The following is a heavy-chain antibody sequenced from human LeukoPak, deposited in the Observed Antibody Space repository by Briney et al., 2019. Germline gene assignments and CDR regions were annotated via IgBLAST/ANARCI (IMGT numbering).Heavy chain of an antibody. V-gene: IGHV4-39*07. J-gene: IGHJ3*02. CDR1: GGSLSSSSYY. D-gene: IGHD3-3*01. Sequence: PSETLSLTCTVSGGSLSSSSYYWGWIRQPPGKGLEWIGSIYYSGSTYYNLSLKSRVTISVDTSKNQFSLKLSSVTAADTAVYYCARGITIFGVVIIPNAFDIWGQGTMVTVSS. CDR2: IYYSGST. CDR3: ARGITIFGVVIIPNAFDI.